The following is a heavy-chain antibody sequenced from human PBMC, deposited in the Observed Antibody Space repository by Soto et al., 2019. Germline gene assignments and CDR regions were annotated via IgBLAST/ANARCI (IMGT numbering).Heavy chain of an antibody. CDR1: WFTFVDYT. V-gene: IGHV3-43*01. J-gene: IGHJ6*02. D-gene: IGHD6-13*01. CDR3: AKDERSAGNYYYYGMDV. Sequence: GGLLRLCCTASWFTFVDYTGRWISQAQGKGLEWVSLISWDGGSTYYADSVKGRFTIARDNSKNSLYLQMNSLRTEDTALYYCAKDERSAGNYYYYGMDVWGHGTTVTVSS. CDR2: ISWDGGST.